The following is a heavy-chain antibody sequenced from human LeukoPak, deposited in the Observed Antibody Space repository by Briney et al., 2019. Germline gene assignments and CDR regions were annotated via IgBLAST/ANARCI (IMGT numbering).Heavy chain of an antibody. J-gene: IGHJ5*02. CDR3: ARGGDSSGYYYLSGWFDP. V-gene: IGHV1-18*01. CDR1: GYTFTSYG. Sequence: GASVKVSCKASGYTFTSYGISWVRQAPGQGLEWMGWISAYNGNTNYAQKLQGRVTMTTDASTSTAYMELSSLRSEDTAVYYCARGGDSSGYYYLSGWFDPWGQGTLVTVSS. CDR2: ISAYNGNT. D-gene: IGHD3-22*01.